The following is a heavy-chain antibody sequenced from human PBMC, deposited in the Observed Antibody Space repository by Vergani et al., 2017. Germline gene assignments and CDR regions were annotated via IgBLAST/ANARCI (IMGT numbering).Heavy chain of an antibody. CDR1: GFTVSSNY. CDR2: IYSGGST. D-gene: IGHD6-19*01. V-gene: IGHV3-53*01. CDR3: ARDIGQQWLAGDYYYYMDV. J-gene: IGHJ6*03. Sequence: EVQLVESGGGLIQPGGSLRLSCAASGFTVSSNYMSWVRQAPGKGLEWVSVIYSGGSTYYADSVKGRFTISRDKSKNTLYLQMNSLRAEDTAVYYCARDIGQQWLAGDYYYYMDVWGKGTTVTVSS.